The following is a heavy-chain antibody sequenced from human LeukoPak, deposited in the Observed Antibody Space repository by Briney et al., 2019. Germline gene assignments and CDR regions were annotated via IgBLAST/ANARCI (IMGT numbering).Heavy chain of an antibody. D-gene: IGHD3-10*01. J-gene: IGHJ3*02. CDR3: ARASIVRGVIAAFDI. V-gene: IGHV4-59*11. CDR1: GGSISSHY. CDR2: IYYSGST. Sequence: SETLSLTCTVSGGSISSHYWSWIRQPPGKGLEWIGYIYYSGSTNYNPSLKSRVTISVDTSKNQFSLKLSSVTAADTAVYYCARASIVRGVIAAFDIWGQGTMVTVSS.